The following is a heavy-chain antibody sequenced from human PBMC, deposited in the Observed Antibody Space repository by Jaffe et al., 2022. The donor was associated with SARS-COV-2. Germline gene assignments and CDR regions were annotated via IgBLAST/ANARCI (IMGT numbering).Heavy chain of an antibody. CDR2: INHSGST. V-gene: IGHV4-34*01. J-gene: IGHJ5*02. CDR1: GGSFSGYY. D-gene: IGHD3-22*01. CDR3: ARGPARRPMIVVVRTGGWFDP. Sequence: QVQLQQWGAGLLKPSETLSLTCAVYGGSFSGYYWSWIRQPPGKGLEWIGEINHSGSTNYNPSLKSRVTISVDTSKNQFSLKLSSVTAADTAVYYCARGPARRPMIVVVRTGGWFDPWGQGTLVTVSS.